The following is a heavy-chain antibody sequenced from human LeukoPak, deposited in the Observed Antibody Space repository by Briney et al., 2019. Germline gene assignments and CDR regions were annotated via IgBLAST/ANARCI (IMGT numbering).Heavy chain of an antibody. J-gene: IGHJ5*02. V-gene: IGHV3-23*01. CDR2: ISGSGGST. D-gene: IGHD3-10*01. Sequence: GGSLRLSCAASGFTFSSYAMSWVRQAPGKGLEWVSAISGSGGSTYYADSVKGRFTISRDNSKNTLYLQMNSLRAEDTAVYYCAKDLPITMVRKNNWFDPWGREPWSPSPQ. CDR1: GFTFSSYA. CDR3: AKDLPITMVRKNNWFDP.